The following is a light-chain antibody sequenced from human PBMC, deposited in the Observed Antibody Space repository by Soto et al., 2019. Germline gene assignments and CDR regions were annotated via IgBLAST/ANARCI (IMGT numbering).Light chain of an antibody. CDR2: GAS. Sequence: EIVLTQSPGTLSLSPGERATLSCRASQSVSSSYLGWYQQKPGQAPRLLIYGASNRATGIPDRFSGIGSGTDFTLTISRLEPEDFAVYYCQPYGSSPLTFGEGTKVEIK. V-gene: IGKV3-20*01. CDR1: QSVSSSY. J-gene: IGKJ4*01. CDR3: QPYGSSPLT.